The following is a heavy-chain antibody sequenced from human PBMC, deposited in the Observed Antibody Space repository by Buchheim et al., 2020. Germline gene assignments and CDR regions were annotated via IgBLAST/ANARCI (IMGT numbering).Heavy chain of an antibody. CDR2: TNSDGSST. Sequence: EVQLVESGGGLVQPGGSLRLSCAASGFTFSSYWMHWVRQAPGKGLVWVSRTNSDGSSTSYADSVKGRFTISRDNAKNTLYLQMNSLRAEDTAVYYCARDSRRDRMGYCSGGSCYGIDYWGQGTL. V-gene: IGHV3-74*01. CDR3: ARDSRRDRMGYCSGGSCYGIDY. D-gene: IGHD2-15*01. CDR1: GFTFSSYW. J-gene: IGHJ4*02.